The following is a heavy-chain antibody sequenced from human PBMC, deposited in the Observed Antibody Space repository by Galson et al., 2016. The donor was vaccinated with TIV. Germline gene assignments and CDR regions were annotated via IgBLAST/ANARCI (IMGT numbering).Heavy chain of an antibody. V-gene: IGHV4-31*03. Sequence: LTCTVSGGSINSGGYYWSWLRQHPGKGLEWIGYIYYSGTTQYNPSLKSRVTISVDTSKSQFSLNLSSVTAADTAVYYCARDKNDYGVDAFDIWGQGTMVIVSS. CDR3: ARDKNDYGVDAFDI. CDR2: IYYSGTT. D-gene: IGHD4-17*01. CDR1: GGSINSGGYY. J-gene: IGHJ3*02.